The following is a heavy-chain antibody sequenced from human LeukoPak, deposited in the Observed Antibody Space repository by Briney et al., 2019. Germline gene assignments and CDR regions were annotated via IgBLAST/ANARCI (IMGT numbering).Heavy chain of an antibody. Sequence: GGSLRLSCAASGFTFSDSWMSWVRQAPGKGLEWVANMNQDGSAKDYVDSVKGRFTISRDNARNSLYLQVSSLRAEDTAVYYCATYTHWVAGDVWGQGTTVTVSS. V-gene: IGHV3-7*01. D-gene: IGHD3-16*01. CDR2: MNQDGSAK. CDR3: ATYTHWVAGDV. CDR1: GFTFSDSW. J-gene: IGHJ6*02.